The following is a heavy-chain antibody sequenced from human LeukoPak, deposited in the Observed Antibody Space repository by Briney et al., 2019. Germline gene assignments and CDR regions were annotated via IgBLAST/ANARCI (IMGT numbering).Heavy chain of an antibody. CDR1: GFTVSNNY. D-gene: IGHD5-24*01. CDR2: IYSGDNT. CDR3: ARDSEGDGYNFDT. Sequence: GGSLRLSCAASGFTVSNNYMSWVRQAAGKGLEWVSFIYSGDNTYYADSVKGRFTISRDNSKNTLYLQMNSLRADDTAVYYCARDSEGDGYNFDTWGRGTLVTVSS. J-gene: IGHJ5*02. V-gene: IGHV3-66*01.